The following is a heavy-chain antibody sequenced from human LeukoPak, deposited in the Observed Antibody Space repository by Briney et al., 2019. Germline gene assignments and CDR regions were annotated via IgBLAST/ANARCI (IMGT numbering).Heavy chain of an antibody. CDR1: DRSFSGSY. V-gene: IGHV4-34*01. J-gene: IGHJ4*02. CDR3: ATIYGDYSDFDS. D-gene: IGHD4-17*01. Sequence: SETLSLTCAVYDRSFSGSYWIWIRQPPGERLEGIGEITHDGRINYSPSLKSRATISVDTSKNQFSLKLSSVTAADSAVYYCATIYGDYSDFDSWGQGTLVTVSS. CDR2: ITHDGRI.